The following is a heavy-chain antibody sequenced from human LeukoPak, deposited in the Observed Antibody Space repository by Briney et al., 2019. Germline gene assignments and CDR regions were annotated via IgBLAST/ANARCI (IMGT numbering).Heavy chain of an antibody. D-gene: IGHD5-18*01. Sequence: SLRLSCAASGFTFDDYAMHWVRPAPGKGLGWVSGISWNSGSIGYADSVKGRFTISRDNAKNSLYLQMNSLRAEDTALYYCAKELLVDTAMVACFDYWGQGTLVTVSS. V-gene: IGHV3-9*01. CDR3: AKELLVDTAMVACFDY. CDR2: ISWNSGSI. CDR1: GFTFDDYA. J-gene: IGHJ4*02.